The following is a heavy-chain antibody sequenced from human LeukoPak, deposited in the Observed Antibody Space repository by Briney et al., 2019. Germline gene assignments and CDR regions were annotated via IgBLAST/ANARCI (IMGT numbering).Heavy chain of an antibody. D-gene: IGHD3-22*01. CDR1: GYTFTSYC. J-gene: IGHJ4*02. Sequence: GASVKVSCKASGYTFTSYCIGWVRQAPGQGLEWMGWISAYNGNTNYAQKLQGRVTMTTDASTSTAYMELSSLRSDDAAVYYCARSYDSSGYYFSHWGQGTLVTVSS. CDR3: ARSYDSSGYYFSH. V-gene: IGHV1-18*01. CDR2: ISAYNGNT.